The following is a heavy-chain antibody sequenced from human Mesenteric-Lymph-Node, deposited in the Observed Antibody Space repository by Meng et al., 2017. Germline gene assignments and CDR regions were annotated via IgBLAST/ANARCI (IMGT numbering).Heavy chain of an antibody. J-gene: IGHJ3*02. CDR3: ARDHDTVWCGESTDAFDI. CDR1: GYTFTSYC. V-gene: IGHV1-18*01. Sequence: ASVKVSCKASGYTFTSYCISWVRQAPGQGLEWMGWIIAYNGNTNYAQKLQGRVTMTTDKSTSTAYMELRSRRSEDTAVYDCARDHDTVWCGESTDAFDIWGQGTMVTVSS. CDR2: IIAYNGNT. D-gene: IGHD3-10*01.